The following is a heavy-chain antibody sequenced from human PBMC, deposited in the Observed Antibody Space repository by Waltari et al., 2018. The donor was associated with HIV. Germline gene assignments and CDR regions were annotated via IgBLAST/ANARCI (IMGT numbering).Heavy chain of an antibody. CDR2: MNPNSGNT. CDR1: GDTFTSYD. J-gene: IGHJ4*02. Sequence: QVQLVQSGAEVKKPGASVKVSCKSSGDTFTSYDINWVRQATGKGLEWMGWMNPNSGNTGYAQKFQGRVTMTRNTSISTAYMELSSLRSEDTAVYYCARGAVITGTIDYWGQGTLVTVSS. CDR3: ARGAVITGTIDY. V-gene: IGHV1-8*01. D-gene: IGHD1-7*01.